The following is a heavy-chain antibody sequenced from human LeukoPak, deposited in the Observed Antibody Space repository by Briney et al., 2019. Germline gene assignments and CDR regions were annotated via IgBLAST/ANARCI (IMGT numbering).Heavy chain of an antibody. V-gene: IGHV3-23*01. CDR3: ARFRINSSGWYFDY. D-gene: IGHD6-19*01. J-gene: IGHJ4*02. CDR2: ISGSGGST. CDR1: GFTFSSYA. Sequence: TGGSLRLSCAASGFTFSSYAMSWVRQAPGKGLEWVSAISGSGGSTYYADSVKGRFTISRDNAKNSLYLQMNSLRAEDTAVYYCARFRINSSGWYFDYWGQGTLVTVSS.